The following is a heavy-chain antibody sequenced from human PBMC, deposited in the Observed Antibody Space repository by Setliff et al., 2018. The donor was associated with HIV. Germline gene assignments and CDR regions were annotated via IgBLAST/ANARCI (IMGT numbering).Heavy chain of an antibody. CDR3: ARVACSGGSCYSYFQH. V-gene: IGHV1-3*01. J-gene: IGHJ1*01. CDR2: INAGNGNA. CDR1: GYTFTTYA. Sequence: ASVKVSCKASGYTFTTYALHWVRQAPGQRLEWMGWINAGNGNAKYSQKFQGRVTITRDTSASTAYMELSSLTSEDTAVYYCARVACSGGSCYSYFQHWGQDTLVTVSS. D-gene: IGHD2-15*01.